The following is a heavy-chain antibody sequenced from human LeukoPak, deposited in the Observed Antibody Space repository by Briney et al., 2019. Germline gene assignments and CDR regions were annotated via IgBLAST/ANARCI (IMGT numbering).Heavy chain of an antibody. V-gene: IGHV1-18*01. D-gene: IGHD3-10*02. CDR3: ARDYMSGLLPPPTFDY. J-gene: IGHJ4*02. CDR2: ISAYNGNT. CDR1: GYTFTSYG. Sequence: GSVKVSCKASGYTFTSYGISWVRQAPGQGLEWMGWISAYNGNTNYAQKLQGRVTMTTDTSTSTAYMELRSLRSDDTAVYFCARDYMSGLLPPPTFDYWGQGTLVTVSS.